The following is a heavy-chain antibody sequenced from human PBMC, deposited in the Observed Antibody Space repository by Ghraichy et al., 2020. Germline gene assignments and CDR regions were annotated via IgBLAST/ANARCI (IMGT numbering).Heavy chain of an antibody. Sequence: SETLSLTCTVSGGAISSGGYYWSWIRQHPGKGLEWIGYIFHSGNTYYNPSLKSRISISADTSKNQFSLRLSSVTAADPAVYYCAKDYSSTPGRMDVWGQGTTVTVSS. J-gene: IGHJ6*02. CDR3: AKDYSSTPGRMDV. CDR2: IFHSGNT. CDR1: GGAISSGGYY. D-gene: IGHD6-13*01. V-gene: IGHV4-31*03.